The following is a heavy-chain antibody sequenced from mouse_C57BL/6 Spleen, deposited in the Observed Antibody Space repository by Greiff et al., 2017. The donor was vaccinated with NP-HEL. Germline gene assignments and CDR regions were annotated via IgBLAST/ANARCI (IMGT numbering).Heavy chain of an antibody. J-gene: IGHJ3*01. CDR3: ADLYDGYYDAWFAY. Sequence: QVTLKVSGPELVKPGASVKISCKASGYAFSSSWMNWVKQRPGKGLEWIGRIYPGDGDTNYNGKFKGKATLTADKSSSTAYMQLSSLTSEDSAVYFCADLYDGYYDAWFAYWGQGTLVTVSA. CDR1: GYAFSSSW. CDR2: IYPGDGDT. V-gene: IGHV1-82*01. D-gene: IGHD2-3*01.